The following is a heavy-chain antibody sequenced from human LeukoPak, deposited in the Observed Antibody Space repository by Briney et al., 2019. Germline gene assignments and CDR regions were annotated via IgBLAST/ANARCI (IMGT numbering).Heavy chain of an antibody. CDR2: IYPGDSDT. V-gene: IGHV5-51*01. CDR1: GYSFTSYW. J-gene: IGHJ2*01. D-gene: IGHD6-19*01. Sequence: PGESLKISCKGSGYSFTSYWIGWVRQMPGKGLEWMGIIYPGDSDTRYSPSFQGQVTIPADKSISTAYLQWSSLKASDTAMYYCARLVAVAGTEWYSDLWGRGTLVTVSS. CDR3: ARLVAVAGTEWYSDL.